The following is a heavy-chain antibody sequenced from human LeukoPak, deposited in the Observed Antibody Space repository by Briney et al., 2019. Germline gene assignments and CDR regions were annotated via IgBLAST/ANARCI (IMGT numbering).Heavy chain of an antibody. Sequence: PGGSLRLSCAASGFTFSSYWMYWVRRVPGKGLVWVSRINTDGTTTNYADSVQGRFTVSRDNAKSTLYLQMNSLRAEDTAVYYCARAPRGYYDCAFDIWGQGTMVTVSS. CDR2: INTDGTTT. CDR1: GFTFSSYW. J-gene: IGHJ3*02. D-gene: IGHD3-22*01. V-gene: IGHV3-74*01. CDR3: ARAPRGYYDCAFDI.